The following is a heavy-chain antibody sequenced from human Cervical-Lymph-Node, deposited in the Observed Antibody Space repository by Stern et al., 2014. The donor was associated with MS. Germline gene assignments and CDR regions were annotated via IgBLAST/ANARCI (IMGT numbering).Heavy chain of an antibody. CDR3: ARVGDRNRGTFDY. D-gene: IGHD3-10*01. J-gene: IGHJ4*02. CDR1: GYSFTRYG. Sequence: VQLLESGAEVKKPGASVKVSCKASGYSFTRYGISWVRQAPGRGLEWMGWINVYNGNTDYAQRFQGRVTLTTDTSTSTAYMELRNLRSVDTAVYYCARVGDRNRGTFDYWGQGTLVTVSS. CDR2: INVYNGNT. V-gene: IGHV1-18*01.